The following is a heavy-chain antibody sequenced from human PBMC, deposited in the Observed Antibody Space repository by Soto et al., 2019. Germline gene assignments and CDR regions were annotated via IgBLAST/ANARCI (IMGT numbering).Heavy chain of an antibody. Sequence: GGSLRLSCAASGFTFSSYAMSWVRQAPGQGLEWVSAISGSGGSTYYADSVKGRFTISRDNSKNTLYLQMNSLRAEDTAVYYCAKTVTRYYYYYYMDVWGKGTTVTVSS. J-gene: IGHJ6*03. CDR3: AKTVTRYYYYYYMDV. CDR2: ISGSGGST. D-gene: IGHD4-4*01. CDR1: GFTFSSYA. V-gene: IGHV3-23*01.